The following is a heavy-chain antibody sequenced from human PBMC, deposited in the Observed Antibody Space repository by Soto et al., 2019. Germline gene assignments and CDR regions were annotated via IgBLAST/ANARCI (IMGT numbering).Heavy chain of an antibody. CDR2: IWYDGSNK. CDR3: ARDPNWGSYYYYYGMDV. J-gene: IGHJ6*02. D-gene: IGHD7-27*01. V-gene: IGHV3-33*01. CDR1: GFTFSSYG. Sequence: GGSLRLSCAASGFTFSSYGMHWVRQAPGKGLEWVAVIWYDGSNKYYADSVKGRFTISRDNSKNTLYLQMNSLRAEDTAVYYCARDPNWGSYYYYYGMDVWGQGTTVTVSS.